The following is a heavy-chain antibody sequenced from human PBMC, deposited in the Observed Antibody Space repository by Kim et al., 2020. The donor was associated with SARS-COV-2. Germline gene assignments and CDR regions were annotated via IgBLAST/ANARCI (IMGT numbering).Heavy chain of an antibody. D-gene: IGHD6-6*01. V-gene: IGHV4-61*03. CDR2: IYFIGSA. Sequence: SETLSLTCSVSGGSVSSGSCYWHWIRQSPGKGLEWIGYIYFIGSANYNPSLKSRVTISRDTSKNHLSLELTSVTAADTAVYFCVRGGRSSSLFDSWGQGTLVTVSS. CDR3: VRGGRSSSLFDS. J-gene: IGHJ4*02. CDR1: GGSVSSGSCY.